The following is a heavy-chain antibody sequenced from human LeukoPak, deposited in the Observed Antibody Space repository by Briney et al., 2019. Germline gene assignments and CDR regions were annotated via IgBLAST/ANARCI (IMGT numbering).Heavy chain of an antibody. CDR1: GFTFSSYA. Sequence: QPGGSLRLSCATSGFTFSSYAMHWVRQAPGKGLEWVAVISYDGSNKYYADSVKGRFTISRDNSKNTLYLQMNSLRAEDTAVYYCARGFWPEYCGGDCYSANYYYYGMDVWGQGTTVTVSS. J-gene: IGHJ6*02. CDR2: ISYDGSNK. D-gene: IGHD2-21*02. CDR3: ARGFWPEYCGGDCYSANYYYYGMDV. V-gene: IGHV3-30-3*01.